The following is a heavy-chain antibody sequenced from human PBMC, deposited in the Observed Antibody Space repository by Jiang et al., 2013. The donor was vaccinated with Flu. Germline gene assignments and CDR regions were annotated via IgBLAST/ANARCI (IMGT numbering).Heavy chain of an antibody. V-gene: IGHV5-51*01. CDR2: IYPGDSDT. CDR3: ARQVGCGGDCYSAYGMDV. D-gene: IGHD2-21*02. J-gene: IGHJ6*04. CDR1: GYSFTSYW. Sequence: VQLVESGAEVKKPGESLKISCKGSGYSFTSYWIGWVRQMPGKGLEWMGIIYPGDSDTRYSPSFQGQVTISADKSISTAYLQWSSLKASDTAMYYCARQVGCGGDCYSAYGMDVVGQRGHGHRLL.